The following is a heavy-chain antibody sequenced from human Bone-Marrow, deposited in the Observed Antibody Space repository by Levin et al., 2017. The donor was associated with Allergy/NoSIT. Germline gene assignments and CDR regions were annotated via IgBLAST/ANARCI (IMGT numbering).Heavy chain of an antibody. CDR2: IYYSGVT. CDR3: ARERDLIGARAPFDY. CDR1: GGSISSSTHY. V-gene: IGHV4-39*07. J-gene: IGHJ4*02. D-gene: IGHD6-6*01. Sequence: SETLSLTCTVSGGSISSSTHYWGWVRQAPGKGLEWIGSIYYSGVTYYNPSLKSRVTISVDGFQNQFSLKLRSVTAADTAVYYCARERDLIGARAPFDYWGQGTLVTVSS.